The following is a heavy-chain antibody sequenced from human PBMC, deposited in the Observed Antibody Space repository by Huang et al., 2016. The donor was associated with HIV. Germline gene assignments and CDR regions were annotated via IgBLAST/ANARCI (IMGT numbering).Heavy chain of an antibody. CDR1: GYIFTSSA. CDR2: SNPGNTQI. J-gene: IGHJ3*01. CDR3: ARAARGDGYQGAFDV. D-gene: IGHD2-2*01. Sequence: QGQLVQSGAEMKKPGASVKLSCKASGYIFTSSAIHWLRRAPGQSLQWLAWSNPGNTQIPFAQHFQGRVTISRDTSTNTVSLEVSNVSPRDTAVYYCARAARGDGYQGAFDVWGQGTAVTVSS. V-gene: IGHV1-3*01.